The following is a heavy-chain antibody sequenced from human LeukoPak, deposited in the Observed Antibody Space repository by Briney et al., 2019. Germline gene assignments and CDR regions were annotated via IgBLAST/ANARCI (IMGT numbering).Heavy chain of an antibody. CDR2: IIPIFGTA. V-gene: IGHV1-69*05. CDR3: AGHIVVVTVLPGAFDI. D-gene: IGHD2-21*02. J-gene: IGHJ3*02. CDR1: GYTFTSYA. Sequence: ASVKVSCKASGYTFTSYAISWVRQAPGQGLEWMGGIIPIFGTANYAQKFQGRVTIATDESTSTAYMELSSLRSEDTAVYYCAGHIVVVTVLPGAFDIWGQGTMVTVSS.